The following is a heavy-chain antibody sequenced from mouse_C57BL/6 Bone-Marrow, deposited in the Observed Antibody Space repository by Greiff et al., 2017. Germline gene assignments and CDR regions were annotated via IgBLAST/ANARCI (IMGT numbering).Heavy chain of an antibody. D-gene: IGHD2-4*01. Sequence: VKLMESGAELMKPGASVKLSCKATGYTFTGYWIEWVKQRPGHGLEWIGEILPGSGSTNYNEKFKGKATFTADTSSNTAYMQLSSLTTKDSAIYYCARVYYDYSWFAYWGQGTLVTVSA. CDR1: GYTFTGYW. V-gene: IGHV1-9*01. J-gene: IGHJ3*01. CDR3: ARVYYDYSWFAY. CDR2: ILPGSGST.